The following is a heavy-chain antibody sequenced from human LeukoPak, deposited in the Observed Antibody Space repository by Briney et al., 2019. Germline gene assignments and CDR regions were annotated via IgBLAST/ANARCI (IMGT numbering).Heavy chain of an antibody. CDR3: ARDRPTGASRLFVVQ. Sequence: GGSPRLSCAASGFTFSSYSMTWVRQAPGKGLEWVSSMSSGGTYIYYADSVRGRFTISRDNAKNSLYLIMNSLRAEDTAVYYCARDRPTGASRLFVVQWGQGTLVTVSS. CDR2: MSSGGTYI. V-gene: IGHV3-21*01. CDR1: GFTFSSYS. J-gene: IGHJ4*02. D-gene: IGHD3-3*01.